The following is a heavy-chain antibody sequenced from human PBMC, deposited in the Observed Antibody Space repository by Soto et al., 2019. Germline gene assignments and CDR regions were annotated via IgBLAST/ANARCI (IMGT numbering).Heavy chain of an antibody. CDR3: ARKLELRGSYYYYCDMDV. CDR2: INPNSGGT. D-gene: IGHD1-7*01. J-gene: IGHJ6*02. V-gene: IGHV1-2*02. CDR1: GYTFTDYY. Sequence: GASVKVSCKASGYTFTDYYMHWVRQAPGQGLEWMGWINPNSGGTNYAQKFQGRVTMTRDTSISTAYMELSRLRSDDTAVYYCARKLELRGSYYYYCDMDVWGQGTTVTVYS.